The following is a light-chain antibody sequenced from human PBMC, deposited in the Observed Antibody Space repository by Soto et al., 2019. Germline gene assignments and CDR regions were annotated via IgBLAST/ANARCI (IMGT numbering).Light chain of an antibody. CDR1: QSISRY. J-gene: IGKJ3*01. V-gene: IGKV1-39*01. Sequence: DIQMTQSPSSLSASVGDRVTITCRASQSISRYLNWYQQKPGKAPNLLIYTASNLQIGVPSRFSGSGSGTDFTLTISSLQPEDFATYYCQQSYTTLFPFGPGTKVDIK. CDR2: TAS. CDR3: QQSYTTLFP.